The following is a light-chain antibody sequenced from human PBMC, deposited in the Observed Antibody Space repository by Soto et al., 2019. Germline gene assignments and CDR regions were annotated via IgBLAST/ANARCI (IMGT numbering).Light chain of an antibody. Sequence: EIVMTQSPATLSVSPGGRATLSCRASQSVSSNLAWYQQKPGLAPRLLIYGASTRATGVPARFSGSGSGTEFTLTISSLQSEDFAVYYCQQYNNWPLFGPGTKVDIK. CDR3: QQYNNWPL. CDR1: QSVSSN. V-gene: IGKV3-15*01. CDR2: GAS. J-gene: IGKJ3*01.